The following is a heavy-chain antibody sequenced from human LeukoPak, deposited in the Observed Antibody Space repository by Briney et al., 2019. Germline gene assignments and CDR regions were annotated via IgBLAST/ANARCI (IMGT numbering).Heavy chain of an antibody. Sequence: PSETLSLTCTVSGDSISSSTYSWGWIRQPPGKGLEWIGNIYYSGITYYNPSLKSRVTISVDTSKSQFSLRLSSVTAADTAVYYCAREVPAADDAFDIWGQGTMVTVSS. CDR1: GDSISSSTYS. J-gene: IGHJ3*02. D-gene: IGHD2-2*01. CDR2: IYYSGIT. CDR3: AREVPAADDAFDI. V-gene: IGHV4-39*07.